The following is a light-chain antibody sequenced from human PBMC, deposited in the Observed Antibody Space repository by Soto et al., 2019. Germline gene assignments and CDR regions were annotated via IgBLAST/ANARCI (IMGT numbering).Light chain of an antibody. Sequence: DIQMTQSPSTLSASVGDRVTITCRASQSLNNWLAWYQQKPGKAHKLLIYDASSLESGVPSRFSGSESGTEFTLTISSLQPDDSATYYCQQYNDYQGTFGQGTKVEIK. CDR1: QSLNNW. V-gene: IGKV1-5*01. CDR3: QQYNDYQGT. J-gene: IGKJ1*01. CDR2: DAS.